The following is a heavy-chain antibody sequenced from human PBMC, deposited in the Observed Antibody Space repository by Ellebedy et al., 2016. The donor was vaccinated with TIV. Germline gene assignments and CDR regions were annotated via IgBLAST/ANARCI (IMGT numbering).Heavy chain of an antibody. J-gene: IGHJ4*02. CDR2: IYTSGST. Sequence: MPSETLSLTCTVSGGSISSYYWSWIRQPAGKGLEWIGRIYTSGSTNYNPSLKGRVTMSVDTSKNQFSRKLSSVTAADTAVYYCAGSQMHEFGSYPGFDYWGQGTLVTVSS. D-gene: IGHD1-26*01. CDR3: AGSQMHEFGSYPGFDY. CDR1: GGSISSYY. V-gene: IGHV4-4*07.